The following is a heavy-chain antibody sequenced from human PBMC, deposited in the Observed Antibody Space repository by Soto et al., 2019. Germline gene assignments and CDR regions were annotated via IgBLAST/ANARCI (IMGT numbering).Heavy chain of an antibody. CDR3: AKGHYDSSGQDFFFKRQHAIRDTVPVSAFQ. D-gene: IGHD3-22*01. J-gene: IGHJ1*01. V-gene: IGHV3-30*18. CDR2: ISYDGSNK. Sequence: TGKWLEWVAVISYDGSNKYYADSVKGRFTISRDNSKNTLYLQMNSLRAEDTAVYYCAKGHYDSSGQDFFFKRQHAIRDTVPVSAFQ.